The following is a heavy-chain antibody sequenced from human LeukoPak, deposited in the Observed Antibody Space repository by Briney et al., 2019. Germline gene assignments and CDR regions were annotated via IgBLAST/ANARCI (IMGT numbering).Heavy chain of an antibody. D-gene: IGHD3-3*01. CDR3: AKLRDDFWSGYYRGEFDY. V-gene: IGHV3-23*01. Sequence: GGSLRLSCAASGFTFSSYAMSWDRQAPGKGLEWVSAISGSGGSTYYADSVKGRFTISRDNSKNTLYLQMNSLRAEDTAVYYCAKLRDDFWSGYYRGEFDYWGQGTLVTVSS. CDR2: ISGSGGST. J-gene: IGHJ4*02. CDR1: GFTFSSYA.